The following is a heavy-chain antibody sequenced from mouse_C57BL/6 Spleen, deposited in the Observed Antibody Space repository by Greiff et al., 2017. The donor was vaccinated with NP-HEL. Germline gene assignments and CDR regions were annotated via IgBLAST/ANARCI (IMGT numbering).Heavy chain of an antibody. D-gene: IGHD1-1*01. J-gene: IGHJ2*01. V-gene: IGHV1-15*01. Sequence: QVQLKESGAELVRPGASVTLSCKASGYTFTDYEMHWVKQTPVHGLEWIGAIDPETGGTDYNQKFKGKAILTADKSSSTAYMELRSLTSEDSAVYYCTRGITTLVATRGLDYWGQGTTLTVSS. CDR2: IDPETGGT. CDR1: GYTFTDYE. CDR3: TRGITTLVATRGLDY.